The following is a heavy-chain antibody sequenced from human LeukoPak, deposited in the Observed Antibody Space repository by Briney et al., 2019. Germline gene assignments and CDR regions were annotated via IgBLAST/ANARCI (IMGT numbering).Heavy chain of an antibody. CDR1: GYSISSGYY. CDR2: IYHSGST. J-gene: IGHJ4*02. V-gene: IGHV4-38-2*02. D-gene: IGHD3-22*01. CDR3: VGRVITFDY. Sequence: SETLSLTCTVSGYSISSGYYWGWIRQPPGKGLEWIGSIYHSGSTYYNPSLKSRVTISVDTSKNQFSLKLSSVTAADTAVYYCVGRVITFDYWGQGTLVTVSS.